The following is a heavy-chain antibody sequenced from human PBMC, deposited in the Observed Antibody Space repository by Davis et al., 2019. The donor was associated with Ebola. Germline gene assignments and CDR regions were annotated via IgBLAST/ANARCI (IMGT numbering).Heavy chain of an antibody. J-gene: IGHJ6*02. CDR1: GGTFSSYA. CDR3: ARGAVFATLRDGMDV. D-gene: IGHD5-12*01. CDR2: IIPIFGTA. Sequence: SVKVSCKASGGTFSSYAISWVRQAPGQGLEWMGEIIPIFGTANYAQKFQGRVTITADESTSTAYMELSSLRSEDTAVYYCARGAVFATLRDGMDVWGQGTTVTVSS. V-gene: IGHV1-69*13.